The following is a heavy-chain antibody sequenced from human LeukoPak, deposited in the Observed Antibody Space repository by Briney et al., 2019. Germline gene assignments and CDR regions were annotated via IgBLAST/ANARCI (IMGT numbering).Heavy chain of an antibody. J-gene: IGHJ4*02. Sequence: SETLSLTCTVSDYSISSGPYWGWIRQPPGKGLEWIGSIDHSGSTYYNPSLKSRVTISVDTSKNQFSLKLSSVTAADTAAYYCARDRWQGNYYDSSGYYSNWGQGTLVTVSS. D-gene: IGHD3-22*01. CDR3: ARDRWQGNYYDSSGYYSN. V-gene: IGHV4-38-2*02. CDR1: DYSISSGPY. CDR2: IDHSGST.